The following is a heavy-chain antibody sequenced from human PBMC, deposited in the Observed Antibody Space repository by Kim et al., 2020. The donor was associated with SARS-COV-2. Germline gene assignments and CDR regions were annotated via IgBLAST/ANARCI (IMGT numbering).Heavy chain of an antibody. CDR3: ARGWFGQVGDY. V-gene: IGHV3-21*01. J-gene: IGHJ4*02. CDR1: GFTFNTYT. CDR2: ITVSSTHI. Sequence: GGSLRLSCAASGFTFNTYTMDWVRQAPGKGLEWVSSITVSSTHIYYADSVKGXFTISRDNARNSVYLQMNSLRVDDXXVYYXARGWFGQVGDYWGQGT. D-gene: IGHD3-10*01.